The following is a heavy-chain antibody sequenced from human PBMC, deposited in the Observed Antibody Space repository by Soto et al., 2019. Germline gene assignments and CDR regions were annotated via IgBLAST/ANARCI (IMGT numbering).Heavy chain of an antibody. CDR1: GFTFSSYG. D-gene: IGHD3-16*01. J-gene: IGHJ6*03. V-gene: IGHV3-33*08. Sequence: GGSLRLSCAASGFTFSSYGMHWVRQAPGKGLEWVAVIWYDGSNKYYADSVKGRFTISRDNSKNTLYLQMNSLRAEDTAVYYCARSALSGGHYYYYMDVWGKGTTVTVSS. CDR3: ARSALSGGHYYYYMDV. CDR2: IWYDGSNK.